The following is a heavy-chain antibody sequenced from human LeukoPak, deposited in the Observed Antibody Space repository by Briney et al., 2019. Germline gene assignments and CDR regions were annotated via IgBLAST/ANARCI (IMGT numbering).Heavy chain of an antibody. V-gene: IGHV3-23*01. CDR2: VNGAGVT. Sequence: GGSLRLSCAASGFSVINHFMHWVRQAPREGLQWVSTVNGAGVTYYAASVKGRFTISRDTVKNTFSLQMNNLRADDTAVYFCARRGVQGYMDVWGKGTTVTVSS. CDR3: ARRGVQGYMDV. D-gene: IGHD1-26*01. CDR1: GFSVINHF. J-gene: IGHJ6*03.